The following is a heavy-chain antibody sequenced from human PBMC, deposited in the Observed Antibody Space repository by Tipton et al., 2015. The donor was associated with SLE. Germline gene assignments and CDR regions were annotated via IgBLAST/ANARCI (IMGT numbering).Heavy chain of an antibody. J-gene: IGHJ4*02. Sequence: TLSLTCTVSGGSISSSSYYWGWIRQSPGKGLEWIGSIYYSGSTYYNPSLKSRVTIPVDTSKNQFSLKLSSVTAADTAVYYCAKDRVVGATSFDYWGQGTLVTVSS. V-gene: IGHV4-39*07. CDR3: AKDRVVGATSFDY. D-gene: IGHD1-26*01. CDR1: GGSISSSSYY. CDR2: IYYSGST.